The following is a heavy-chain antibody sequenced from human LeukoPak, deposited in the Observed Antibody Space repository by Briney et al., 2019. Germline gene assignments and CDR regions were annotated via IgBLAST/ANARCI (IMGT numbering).Heavy chain of an antibody. D-gene: IGHD4-17*01. CDR3: ARDGDYGEGAFDY. CDR1: GFTFSSYS. V-gene: IGHV3-21*01. CDR2: ISSSSSYI. J-gene: IGHJ4*02. Sequence: GGSLRLSCAASGFTFSSYSMNWVRQAPGKGLEWVSSISSSSSYIYYADSVKGRFTISRDNAKNSLYLQMNSLRAEDTAVYYCARDGDYGEGAFDYWGQGTLVTVSS.